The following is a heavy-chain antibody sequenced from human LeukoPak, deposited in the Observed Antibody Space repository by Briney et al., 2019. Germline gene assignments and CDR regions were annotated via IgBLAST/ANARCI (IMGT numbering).Heavy chain of an antibody. CDR2: INPNSGGT. CDR1: GYTFTGYY. V-gene: IGHV1-2*02. J-gene: IGHJ4*02. D-gene: IGHD1-1*01. Sequence: ASVKVSCKASGYTFTGYYMHWVRQAPGQGLAWMGWINPNSGGTNYAQKFQGRVTMTRDTSISTAYIELSRLSSDDTAVYYCARDDSVVQLGTFDYWGQGTLVTVSS. CDR3: ARDDSVVQLGTFDY.